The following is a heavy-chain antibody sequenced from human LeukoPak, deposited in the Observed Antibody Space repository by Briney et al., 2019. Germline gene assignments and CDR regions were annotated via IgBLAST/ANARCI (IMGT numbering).Heavy chain of an antibody. V-gene: IGHV1-8*01. D-gene: IGHD3-10*01. CDR3: ARGSFGTSDY. CDR1: GYTFTSCD. J-gene: IGHJ4*02. Sequence: ASVTVSCKASGYTFTSCDITWVRQATGQGLEWVGWMNPNSGNTGYAHKFQGRVTMTRNTSISTAYMELSSLRSEDTAVYYCARGSFGTSDYWGQGTLVTVSS. CDR2: MNPNSGNT.